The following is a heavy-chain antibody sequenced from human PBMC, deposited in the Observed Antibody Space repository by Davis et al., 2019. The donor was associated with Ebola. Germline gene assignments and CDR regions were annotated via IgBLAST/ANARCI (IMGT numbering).Heavy chain of an antibody. D-gene: IGHD6-19*01. CDR3: ARDRVGSGEAFDY. V-gene: IGHV1-2*02. CDR2: INPNSGGT. Sequence: ASVQVSCKASGYTFTGYYMHWVRQAPGQGLEWMGWINPNSGGTNYAQKFQGRVTMTRDTSISTAYMELSRLRSDDTAVYYCARDRVGSGEAFDYWGQGTLVTVSS. J-gene: IGHJ4*02. CDR1: GYTFTGYY.